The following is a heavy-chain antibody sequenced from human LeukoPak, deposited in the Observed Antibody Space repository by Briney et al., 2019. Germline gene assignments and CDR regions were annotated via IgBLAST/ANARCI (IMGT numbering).Heavy chain of an antibody. J-gene: IGHJ4*02. Sequence: SETLSRTCTVSGGSISSSSYYWGWIRQPPGKGLEWIGSIYYSGSTYYNPSLKSRVTISVDTSKNQFSLKLSSVTAADTAVYYCARSGLLWFGCFDYWGQGTLVTVSS. V-gene: IGHV4-39*01. CDR3: ARSGLLWFGCFDY. CDR1: GGSISSSSYY. CDR2: IYYSGST. D-gene: IGHD3-10*01.